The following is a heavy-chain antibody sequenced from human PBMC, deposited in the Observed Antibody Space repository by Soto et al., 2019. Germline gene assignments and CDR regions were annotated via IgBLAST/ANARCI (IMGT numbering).Heavy chain of an antibody. CDR3: AGRFDDARGLDS. CDR2: IYHTGST. CDR1: GVSITTTGYS. D-gene: IGHD3-10*01. J-gene: IGHJ4*02. V-gene: IGHV4-30-2*01. Sequence: QLQLQESGSRLVKPSQTLSLTCAVSGVSITTTGYSWCWIRQPPGKGLEWIGYIYHTGSTYYNSSVNGRVTIPLDRTKNQISLNLVSVTAADTAVYYCAGRFDDARGLDSWGQGTLGTVSS.